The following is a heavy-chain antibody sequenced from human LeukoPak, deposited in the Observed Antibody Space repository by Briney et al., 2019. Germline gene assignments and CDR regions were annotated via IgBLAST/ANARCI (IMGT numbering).Heavy chain of an antibody. CDR1: GFTFSSYG. CDR3: ARDPGNYGLGSSYFDY. D-gene: IGHD3-10*01. J-gene: IGHJ4*02. Sequence: PGRSLRLSCAASGFTFSSYGMYWVRQAPGKGLGWVALIWYDGSKKYYADSVKGRFTISRDYSTNTLYLQMNSLRAEDTALYYCARDPGNYGLGSSYFDYWGQGTLVTVSS. CDR2: IWYDGSKK. V-gene: IGHV3-33*07.